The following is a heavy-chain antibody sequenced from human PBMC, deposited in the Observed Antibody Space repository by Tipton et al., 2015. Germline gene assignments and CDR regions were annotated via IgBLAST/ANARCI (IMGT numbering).Heavy chain of an antibody. D-gene: IGHD3-16*01. CDR1: GVTFSNYP. CDR3: ARHWGV. J-gene: IGHJ6*02. V-gene: IGHV1-69*06. CDR2: IIPIFGTA. Sequence: QLVQSGPEVKRPGSSVKVSCSTSGVTFSNYPITWVRQAPGHGPEWMGGIIPIFGTANYAQKFQGRVTITADKSTSTAYMELSSLRSEDTAVYYCARHWGVWGQGTTVTVSS.